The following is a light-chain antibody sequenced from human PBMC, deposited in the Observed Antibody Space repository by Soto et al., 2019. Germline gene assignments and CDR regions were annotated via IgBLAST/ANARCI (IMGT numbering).Light chain of an antibody. CDR2: WAS. Sequence: DIVMTQSPDSLAVSLGERATFNCKSSQSILDRSKNKYYLAWYQQKSGQPPKLLIYWASLRESGVPDRFTGGGSGTDFTLTISGLQAEDVAVYYCQQYFTSPWTFGQGTKVEI. V-gene: IGKV4-1*01. J-gene: IGKJ1*01. CDR1: QSILDRSKNKYY. CDR3: QQYFTSPWT.